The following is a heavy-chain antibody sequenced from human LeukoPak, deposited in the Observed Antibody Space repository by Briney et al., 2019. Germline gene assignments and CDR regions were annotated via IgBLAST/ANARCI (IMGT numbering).Heavy chain of an antibody. J-gene: IGHJ4*02. CDR3: AIPPEPYGYCSGGSCYRFDY. D-gene: IGHD2-15*01. CDR2: INPDSGGT. V-gene: IGHV1-2*02. Sequence: ASVKVSCKASGYTFNHYYVHWVRQAPGQGLEWMGWINPDSGGTKFAQNFQGRVTMTRDTSITTAYMELSSLTSDDTAVYYCAIPPEPYGYCSGGSCYRFDYWGQGTLVTLSS. CDR1: GYTFNHYY.